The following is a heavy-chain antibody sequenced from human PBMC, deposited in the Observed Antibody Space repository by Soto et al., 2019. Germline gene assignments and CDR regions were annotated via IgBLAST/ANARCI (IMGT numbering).Heavy chain of an antibody. CDR2: ISGSGGST. CDR1: GLTFSSYA. V-gene: IGHV3-23*01. Sequence: EVQLLESGGGLVQPGGSLRLSCAASGLTFSSYAMSWVRQAPGKGLESVSAISGSGGSTYYADSVKGRFTISRDNYKKTPYLQMNSLRAEDTAVYYCAPRTTVTTKVYYYYGMDVWGHGTTVTVSS. CDR3: APRTTVTTKVYYYYGMDV. D-gene: IGHD4-4*01. J-gene: IGHJ6*02.